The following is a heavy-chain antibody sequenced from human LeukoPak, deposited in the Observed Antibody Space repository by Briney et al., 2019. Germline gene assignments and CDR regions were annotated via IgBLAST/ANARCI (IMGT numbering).Heavy chain of an antibody. CDR3: ARDRLWFGEENWFDP. D-gene: IGHD3-10*01. CDR1: GYTFTSYD. CDR2: MNPNSGNT. V-gene: IGHV1-8*01. Sequence: ASVKVSCKASGYTFTSYDINWVRQATGQGLEWMGWMNPNSGNTGYAQKFQGRVTMTTDTSTSTAYMELRSLRSDDTAVYYCARDRLWFGEENWFDPWGQGTLVTVSS. J-gene: IGHJ5*02.